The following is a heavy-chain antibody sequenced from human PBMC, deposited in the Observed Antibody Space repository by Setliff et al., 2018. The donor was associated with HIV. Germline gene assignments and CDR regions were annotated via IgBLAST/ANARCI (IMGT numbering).Heavy chain of an antibody. J-gene: IGHJ4*02. V-gene: IGHV4-39*07. D-gene: IGHD2-2*01. CDR1: GGSISSSIYY. CDR2: VYYSGTT. CDR3: ARLMPNWDYFDY. Sequence: SETLSLTCTVSGGSISSSIYYWGWIRQPPGKGLEWIGSVYYSGTTYYNPSLKSRVTISVDTSKNQFSLKLSSVTAADTAVYYCARLMPNWDYFDYWGQGTQVTVSS.